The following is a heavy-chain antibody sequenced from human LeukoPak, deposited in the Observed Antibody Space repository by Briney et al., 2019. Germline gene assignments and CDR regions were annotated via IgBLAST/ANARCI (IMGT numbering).Heavy chain of an antibody. CDR2: IKQDGSEK. V-gene: IGHV3-7*01. Sequence: GWSLRLSCAASGFTFSSYWMSWVRQAPGKGLEWVANIKQDGSEKYYVDSVKGRFTISRDNAKNSLYLQMNSLRAEDTAVYYCAREGSSADFDYWGQGTLVTVSS. CDR1: GFTFSSYW. J-gene: IGHJ4*02. D-gene: IGHD6-13*01. CDR3: AREGSSADFDY.